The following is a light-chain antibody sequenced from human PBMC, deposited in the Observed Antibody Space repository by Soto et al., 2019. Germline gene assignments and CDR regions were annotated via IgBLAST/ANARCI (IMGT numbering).Light chain of an antibody. CDR3: QQYNSYSWT. J-gene: IGKJ1*01. Sequence: DIEMTQSPSTLSSSVGDRVTITCRASQSIGSRLASYQQKPGKAPTLLIYKASSIESGVPSRFSGSGSGTEFTLTISSLQPDDFATYYCQQYNSYSWTFGQGTKVEIK. CDR2: KAS. CDR1: QSIGSR. V-gene: IGKV1-5*03.